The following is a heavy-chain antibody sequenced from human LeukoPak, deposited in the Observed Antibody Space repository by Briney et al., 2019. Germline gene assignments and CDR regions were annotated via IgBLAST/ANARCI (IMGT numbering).Heavy chain of an antibody. V-gene: IGHV4-34*01. CDR3: ARGPGYYDSSGYYSAVSVY. CDR2: INHSGST. J-gene: IGHJ4*02. Sequence: PSETLSLTCAVYGGSFSGYYWSWIRQPPGKGLEWIGEINHSGSTNNNPSLKSRVTISVDTSKNQFSLKLSSVTAADTAVYYCARGPGYYDSSGYYSAVSVYWGQGTLVTVSS. D-gene: IGHD3-22*01. CDR1: GGSFSGYY.